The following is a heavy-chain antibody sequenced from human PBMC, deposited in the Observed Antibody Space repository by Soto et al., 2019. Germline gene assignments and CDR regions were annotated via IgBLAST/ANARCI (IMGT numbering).Heavy chain of an antibody. V-gene: IGHV3-66*01. J-gene: IGHJ6*03. CDR3: ARDDVLWEGGRCYGVPLDV. Sequence: GGSLRLSCAASGFTVSSKYMSWVRQAPGKGLEWVSLIQSGGPTYYADSVKGRFTISRDTSENTLHLQMDSLRAEDTAVYYCARDDVLWEGGRCYGVPLDVWGKGITVTVTS. CDR2: IQSGGPT. CDR1: GFTVSSKY. D-gene: IGHD2-15*01.